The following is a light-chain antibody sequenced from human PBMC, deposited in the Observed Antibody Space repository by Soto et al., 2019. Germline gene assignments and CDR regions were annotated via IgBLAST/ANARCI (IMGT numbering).Light chain of an antibody. CDR2: LNSDGSH. J-gene: IGLJ3*02. V-gene: IGLV4-69*01. Sequence: QPVLTQSPSASASLGASVKLTCTLSSGHSTYTIAWHQQQPEKGPRYLMKLNSDGSHPKGDGIPDRFSGSSSGAERYLTISDLQSEDEADYYCQTWGCGLQVFGGGTKLTVL. CDR3: QTWGCGLQV. CDR1: SGHSTYT.